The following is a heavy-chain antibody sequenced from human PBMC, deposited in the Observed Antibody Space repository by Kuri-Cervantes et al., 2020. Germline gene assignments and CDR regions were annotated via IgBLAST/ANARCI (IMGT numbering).Heavy chain of an antibody. J-gene: IGHJ4*02. V-gene: IGHV3-48*01. Sequence: GGSMRLSWAASGFSVSSYSMNWIRQAPGKGLEYISYARYSGSTIHYADSVKGRFTVSRDNAKNSLYLQMNNLRAEDTAVYFCARVQSSALLDYWGQGALVTVSS. CDR1: GFSVSSYS. CDR2: ARYSGSTI. CDR3: ARVQSSALLDY. D-gene: IGHD4/OR15-4a*01.